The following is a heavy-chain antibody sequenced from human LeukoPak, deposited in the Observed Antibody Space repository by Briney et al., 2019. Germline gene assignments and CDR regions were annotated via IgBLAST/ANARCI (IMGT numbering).Heavy chain of an antibody. J-gene: IGHJ4*02. D-gene: IGHD4-17*01. CDR2: IIPIFGTA. CDR1: RGTFSSYA. CDR3: ARVTVTTSEVDY. Sequence: ASVKVSCKASRGTFSSYAISWVRQAPGQGLAWMGGIIPIFGTANYAQKFQGRVTITTDESTSTAYMELSSLRSEDTAVYYCARVTVTTSEVDYWGQGTLVTVSS. V-gene: IGHV1-69*05.